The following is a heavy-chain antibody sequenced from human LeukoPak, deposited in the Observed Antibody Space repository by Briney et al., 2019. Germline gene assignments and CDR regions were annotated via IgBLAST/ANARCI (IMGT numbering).Heavy chain of an antibody. V-gene: IGHV1-69*16. CDR2: IIPTLGTA. D-gene: IGHD2-2*01. CDR3: ARGYCSSTSCFLDY. J-gene: IGHJ4*02. CDR1: GGTFSSYT. Sequence: SVKVSCKTSGGTFSSYTISWVRQAPGQGLEWMGGIIPTLGTATYAQRFQGRVTITTDESTSTAYMELTSLRSEDTAVYYCARGYCSSTSCFLDYWGQGTLVTVSS.